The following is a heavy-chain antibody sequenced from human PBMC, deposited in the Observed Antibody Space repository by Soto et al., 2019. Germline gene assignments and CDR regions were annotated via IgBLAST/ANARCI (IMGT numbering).Heavy chain of an antibody. Sequence: QVQLQESGPGLVKPSGTLSLTCAVSSGSISSSNWWSWVRQPPGKGLEWIGEIYHSGSTNYNPSLKSRVTISVDKSKNQFSLKLSSVTAADTAVYYCARTYYDFWSGSTRSEWFDPWGQGTLVTVSS. CDR1: SGSISSSNW. J-gene: IGHJ5*02. D-gene: IGHD3-3*01. CDR3: ARTYYDFWSGSTRSEWFDP. CDR2: IYHSGST. V-gene: IGHV4-4*02.